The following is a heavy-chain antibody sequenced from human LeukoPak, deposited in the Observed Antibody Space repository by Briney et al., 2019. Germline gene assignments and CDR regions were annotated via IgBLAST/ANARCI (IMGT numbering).Heavy chain of an antibody. D-gene: IGHD3-10*01. CDR1: GGSFSGYY. CDR3: ARQNYGSAPLRY. Sequence: SETLSLTCAVYGGSFSGYYWSWIRQPPGKGLEWIGEINHSGTTNYNPSLKSRVTMSVDTSKNQFSLKLTSVTAADTAVYYYARQNYGSAPLRYWGQGTLVTVSS. V-gene: IGHV4-34*01. CDR2: INHSGTT. J-gene: IGHJ4*02.